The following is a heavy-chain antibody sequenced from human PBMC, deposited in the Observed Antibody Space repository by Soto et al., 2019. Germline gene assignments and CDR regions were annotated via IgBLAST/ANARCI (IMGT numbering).Heavy chain of an antibody. J-gene: IGHJ6*02. D-gene: IGHD3-22*01. V-gene: IGHV4-39*01. CDR2: IYYSGST. Sequence: SETLSLTCTVSGGSISSSSYYWGWIRQPPGKGLEWIGSIYYSGSTYYNPSLKSRVTISVDTSKNQFSLKLSSVTAADTAVYYCARHRRYYDSSGYYWAFYGMDVWGQGTTVTVSS. CDR3: ARHRRYYDSSGYYWAFYGMDV. CDR1: GGSISSSSYY.